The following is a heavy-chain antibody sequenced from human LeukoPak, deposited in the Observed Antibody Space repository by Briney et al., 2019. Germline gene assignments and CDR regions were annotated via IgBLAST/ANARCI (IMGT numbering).Heavy chain of an antibody. J-gene: IGHJ5*02. D-gene: IGHD6-25*01. Sequence: SETLSLTCSVSGYSISSHYWTWVRQPAGKGLEWIGQISPGGTPKYNPSLDSRVTVSLDTSKNQVSLSLTSVTAADTAVYYCARGLQAHLGFENCLDPWGQGTLVTVSS. CDR1: GYSISSHY. CDR2: ISPGGTP. CDR3: ARGLQAHLGFENCLDP. V-gene: IGHV4-4*07.